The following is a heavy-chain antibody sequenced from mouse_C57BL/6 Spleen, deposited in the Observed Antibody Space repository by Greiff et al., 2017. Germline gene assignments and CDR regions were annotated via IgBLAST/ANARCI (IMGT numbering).Heavy chain of an antibody. Sequence: EVQVVESGGGLVQSGRSLRLSCATSGFTFSDFYMEWVRQAPGKGLEWIAASRNKANDYTTEYSASVKGRFIVSRDTSQSILYLQMNALRAEDTAIYYCARDGYDYDLGYAMDYWGQGTSVTVSS. CDR2: SRNKANDYTT. V-gene: IGHV7-1*01. CDR1: GFTFSDFY. D-gene: IGHD2-4*01. J-gene: IGHJ4*01. CDR3: ARDGYDYDLGYAMDY.